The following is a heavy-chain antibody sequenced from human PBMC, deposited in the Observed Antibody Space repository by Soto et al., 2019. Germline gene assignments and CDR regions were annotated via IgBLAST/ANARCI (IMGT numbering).Heavy chain of an antibody. Sequence: QVQLVESGGGVVQPGRSLRLSCAASGFTFSSYGMHWVRQAPGKGLEWVAVIWYDGSNKYYADSVKGRFTISRDNSKNTLYLQMNSLRAEDTAVYYCARERAAAGFDYWGQGTLVTVSS. J-gene: IGHJ4*02. CDR1: GFTFSSYG. V-gene: IGHV3-33*01. CDR3: ARERAAAGFDY. D-gene: IGHD6-13*01. CDR2: IWYDGSNK.